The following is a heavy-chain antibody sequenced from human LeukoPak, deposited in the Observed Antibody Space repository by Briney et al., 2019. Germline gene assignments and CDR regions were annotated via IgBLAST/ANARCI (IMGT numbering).Heavy chain of an antibody. CDR1: GGSISRYY. V-gene: IGHV4-59*01. CDR2: IYYSGST. J-gene: IGHJ6*02. Sequence: SETLSLTCTVSGGSISRYYWSWIRQPPGKGLEWIGYIYYSGSTSYNPSLKSRVTISVDMSKNQFSLKLSSVTAADTAAYYCARTYYYGSGTMDVWGQGTTVTVSS. D-gene: IGHD3-10*01. CDR3: ARTYYYGSGTMDV.